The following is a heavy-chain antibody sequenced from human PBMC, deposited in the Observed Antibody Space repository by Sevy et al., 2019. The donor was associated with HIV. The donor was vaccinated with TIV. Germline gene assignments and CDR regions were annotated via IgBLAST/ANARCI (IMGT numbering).Heavy chain of an antibody. J-gene: IGHJ3*02. CDR2: IVPFFGTT. CDR3: ARDRDITFGGGDAFDI. CDR1: GGTFDTYS. D-gene: IGHD3-16*01. V-gene: IGHV1-69*13. Sequence: ASVKVSCKASGGTFDTYSISWLRQAPGQGLEWMGVIVPFFGTTKYAQKFQGRVTITADPSTNTAYMELSSLRSEDSAVFYCARDRDITFGGGDAFDIWGQRTMVTVSS.